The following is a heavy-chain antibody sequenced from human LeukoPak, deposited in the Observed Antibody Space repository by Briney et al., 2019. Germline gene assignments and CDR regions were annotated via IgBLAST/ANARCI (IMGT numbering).Heavy chain of an antibody. CDR1: GLTFSNYD. D-gene: IGHD3-10*01. J-gene: IGHJ4*02. Sequence: PGGSLRLSCAASGLTFSNYDMNWVRQAPGKGLEWVAGVSGSGADTYYADSVKGRFTISRDNSRTTLYLQMISLRADDTAVYYCAKSYNNPTVAVRVRGVIPYFDYWVQGSLVTVSS. CDR2: VSGSGADT. CDR3: AKSYNNPTVAVRVRGVIPYFDY. V-gene: IGHV3-23*01.